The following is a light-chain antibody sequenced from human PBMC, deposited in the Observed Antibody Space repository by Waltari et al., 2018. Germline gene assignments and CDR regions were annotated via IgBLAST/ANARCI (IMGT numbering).Light chain of an antibody. V-gene: IGKV3-20*01. CDR1: PSLSVAY. CDR3: QQYDTSPGT. Sequence: EIVLTQSPSTLSLSAGDTANRSCLASPSLSVAYLAWYQHRSGQAPGLLIYGAYYRATGIPDRFSGSGSGTDFTLTITRLEPDDFAVYYCQQYDTSPGTFGQGTNLEI. J-gene: IGKJ2*01. CDR2: GAY.